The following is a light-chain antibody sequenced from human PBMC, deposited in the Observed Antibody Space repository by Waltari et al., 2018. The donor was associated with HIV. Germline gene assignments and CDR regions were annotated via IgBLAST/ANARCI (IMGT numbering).Light chain of an antibody. Sequence: DIQMTQSPSTLSASVGDRVTITCRASQSISSWLAWYQQKPGKAPKLRIYKASSLERGVPSRFSGSGSGTEFTLTISSLQPDDFATYYCQQYNSYSPWTFGQGTKVEIK. V-gene: IGKV1-5*03. CDR2: KAS. CDR3: QQYNSYSPWT. J-gene: IGKJ1*01. CDR1: QSISSW.